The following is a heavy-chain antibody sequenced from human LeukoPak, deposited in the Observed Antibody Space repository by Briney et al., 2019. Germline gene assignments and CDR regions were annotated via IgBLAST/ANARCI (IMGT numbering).Heavy chain of an antibody. Sequence: ASVTVSCKASGYSLTDYYMHWVRQAPGQGLEWVGRVSPNGGSTDYAQKFQGRVTMNRDTSINTDYMELSRLRSDDTAVYYCARGGWGSSPYFDYWGQGTLVTVPS. V-gene: IGHV1-2*02. CDR3: ARGGWGSSPYFDY. CDR1: GYSLTDYY. D-gene: IGHD6-6*01. CDR2: VSPNGGST. J-gene: IGHJ4*02.